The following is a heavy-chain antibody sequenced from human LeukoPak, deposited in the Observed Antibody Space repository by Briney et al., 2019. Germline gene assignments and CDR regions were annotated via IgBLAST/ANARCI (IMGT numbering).Heavy chain of an antibody. J-gene: IGHJ4*02. CDR2: THSSGST. Sequence: PSETLSLTCTVSGGSISSYYWSWIRQPPGKGLEYIGYTHSSGSTNYNPSLKSRLTMSVDTSKNQFSLKLSSVTAADTAVYYCARHYSSGSYPLDYWGQGTLVTVSS. CDR3: ARHYSSGSYPLDY. CDR1: GGSISSYY. V-gene: IGHV4-59*08. D-gene: IGHD3-10*01.